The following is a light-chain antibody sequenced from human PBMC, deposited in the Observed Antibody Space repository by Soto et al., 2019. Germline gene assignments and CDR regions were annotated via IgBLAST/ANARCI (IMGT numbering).Light chain of an antibody. CDR2: GST. Sequence: QSVLTQPPSVSGAPGQRVTISCTGSSSNIGAGYDVHWYQQFPGAAPKLLIYGSTNRHSGVPDRSSGSKSGTSASLAITGLQAEDEADYYCQSYDSSLSSFYVFGTGTKLTVL. CDR3: QSYDSSLSSFYV. CDR1: SSNIGAGYD. V-gene: IGLV1-40*01. J-gene: IGLJ1*01.